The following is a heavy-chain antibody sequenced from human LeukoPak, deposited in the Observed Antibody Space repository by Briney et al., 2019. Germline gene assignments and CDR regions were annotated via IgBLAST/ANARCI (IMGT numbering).Heavy chain of an antibody. CDR1: GLAFGNYW. D-gene: IGHD2-21*02. Sequence: PGGSLRLSCAASGLAFGNYWMNWVRQAPGKGLEWVANMNQDGSEKNYVDSVKGRFTISRDNTKSSLFLQMDSLRAEDTAVYYCVREDTPATANYWGQGTLVTISS. CDR2: MNQDGSEK. V-gene: IGHV3-7*03. CDR3: VREDTPATANY. J-gene: IGHJ4*02.